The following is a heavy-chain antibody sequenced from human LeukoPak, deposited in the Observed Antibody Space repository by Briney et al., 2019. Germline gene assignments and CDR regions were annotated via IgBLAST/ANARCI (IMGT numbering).Heavy chain of an antibody. CDR2: IYTSGST. J-gene: IGHJ4*02. CDR3: ARDQGSWSHTETFDY. CDR1: GGSISSYY. Sequence: SETLSLTCTVSGGSISSYYWSWIRQPAGKGLEWIGRIYTSGSTNYNPSLKSRVTMSVDTSKNQFSLKLSSVTAADTAVYYCARDQGSWSHTETFDYWGQGTLVTVSS. D-gene: IGHD6-13*01. V-gene: IGHV4-4*07.